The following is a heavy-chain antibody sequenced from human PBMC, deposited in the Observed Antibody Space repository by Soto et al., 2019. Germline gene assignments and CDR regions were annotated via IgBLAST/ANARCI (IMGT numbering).Heavy chain of an antibody. V-gene: IGHV4-31*03. CDR1: GGSISSGGYY. J-gene: IGHJ4*02. Sequence: QVQLQESGPGLVKPSQTLSLTCTVSGGSISSGGYYWSWIRQHPGKGLEWIGYIYYSGSTYYNYYNPSLKGRVTISVATSKTQFSLKLSSVTAADTAVYYCARTPLLWGQGTLVTVSS. CDR2: IYYSGSTYYN. CDR3: ARTPLL. D-gene: IGHD1-26*01.